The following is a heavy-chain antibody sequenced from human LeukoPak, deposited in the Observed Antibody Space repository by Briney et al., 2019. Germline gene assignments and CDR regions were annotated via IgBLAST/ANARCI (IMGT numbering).Heavy chain of an antibody. D-gene: IGHD2-21*01. J-gene: IGHJ3*02. CDR3: ASRAYCSISRSFPDNAFDI. Sequence: GGSLRLSCAPRSHIFRGSTILCARQAPGKGLQWVSSISGRGSYIYYADSVKGRFTVSRDNAKNSLSLQMNRLRAEDRAVYYCASRAYCSISRSFPDNAFDIWGQGTMVTVSS. CDR2: ISGRGSYI. CDR1: SHIFRGST. V-gene: IGHV3-21*01.